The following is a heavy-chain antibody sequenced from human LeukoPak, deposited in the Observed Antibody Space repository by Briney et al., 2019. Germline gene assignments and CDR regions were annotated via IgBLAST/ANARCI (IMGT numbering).Heavy chain of an antibody. CDR3: AREEDTPNWFAP. V-gene: IGHV1-69*10. CDR1: GGTFSSYA. Sequence: GASVNVSCKTSGGTFSSYAISWVRQAPGQGLEWMGGIIPILDTANYAQKFQGRVTITADKSTSTAYMELSSLRSEDTAVYHCAREEDTPNWFAPGGEGSLVTVSS. J-gene: IGHJ5*02. CDR2: IIPILDTA.